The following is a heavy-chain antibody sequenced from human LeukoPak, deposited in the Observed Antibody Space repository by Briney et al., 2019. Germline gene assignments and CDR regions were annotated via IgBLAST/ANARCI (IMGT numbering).Heavy chain of an antibody. CDR3: ARGDDAFDI. J-gene: IGHJ3*02. CDR2: ISSNGGST. CDR1: GFTFSSYA. V-gene: IGHV3-64*01. Sequence: GGSLRLSCAASGFTFSSYAMHWVRQAPGKGLEYVSAISSNGGSTYYANSVKGRFTISRDNSKNTLYLQMGSLRAEDMAVYYCARGDDAFDIWGQGTMVTVSS.